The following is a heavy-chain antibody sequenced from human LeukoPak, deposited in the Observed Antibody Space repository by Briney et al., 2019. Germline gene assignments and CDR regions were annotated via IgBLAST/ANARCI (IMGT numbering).Heavy chain of an antibody. CDR2: ISTYNGNT. V-gene: IGHV1-18*01. CDR1: GYTFTSYG. Sequence: PVASVKVSCKASGYTFTSYGISWVRQAPGQGLEWMGWISTYNGNTNYAQKLQGRVTMTTDTSTSTAYMELRSLRSDDTAVYYCARTSQLVLAFDIWGQGTMVTVSS. J-gene: IGHJ3*02. CDR3: ARTSQLVLAFDI. D-gene: IGHD6-6*01.